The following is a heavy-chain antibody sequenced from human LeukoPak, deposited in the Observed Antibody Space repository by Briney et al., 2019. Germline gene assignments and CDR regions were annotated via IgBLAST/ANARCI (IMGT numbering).Heavy chain of an antibody. CDR1: GGSVSSGSYY. CDR2: IYYSGST. J-gene: IGHJ6*02. V-gene: IGHV4-61*01. D-gene: IGHD1-14*01. CDR3: AREGTTYPYYYYGMDV. Sequence: PSETLSLTCTVSGGSVSSGSYYWSWIRQPPGKGLEWIGYIYYSGSTNYNPSLKSRVTISVDTSKNQFSLKLSSVTAADTAVYYCAREGTTYPYYYYGMDVWGQGTTVTVSS.